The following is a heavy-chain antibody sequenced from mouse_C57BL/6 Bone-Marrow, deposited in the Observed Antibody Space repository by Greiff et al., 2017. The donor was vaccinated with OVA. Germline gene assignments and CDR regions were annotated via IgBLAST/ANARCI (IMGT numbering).Heavy chain of an antibody. V-gene: IGHV1-63*01. CDR2: IYPGGGYT. Sequence: QVQLQQSGAELVRPGTSVKMSCKASGYTFTNYWMGWAKQRPGHGLEWIGDIYPGGGYTNYNEKFKGKATLTADKSSSTAYMQVSSLTSEYSAVYYGARDYYGGDFDVWGTGTAVTVTA. D-gene: IGHD1-1*01. J-gene: IGHJ1*03. CDR3: ARDYYGGDFDV. CDR1: GYTFTNYW.